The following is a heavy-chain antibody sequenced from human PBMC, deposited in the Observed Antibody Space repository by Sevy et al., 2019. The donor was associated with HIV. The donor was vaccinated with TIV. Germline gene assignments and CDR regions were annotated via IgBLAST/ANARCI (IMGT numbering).Heavy chain of an antibody. V-gene: IGHV1-2*06. Sequence: ASVKVSCKASGYTFTGYCMHWVRHAPGQGLEWMGRINPNSRGTNYAQKFQGRVTMTRDTSISTAYMELSRLRSDDTAVYYCATYTVTTYYFDYWGQGTLVTVSS. CDR3: ATYTVTTYYFDY. CDR1: GYTFTGYC. CDR2: INPNSRGT. J-gene: IGHJ4*02. D-gene: IGHD4-17*01.